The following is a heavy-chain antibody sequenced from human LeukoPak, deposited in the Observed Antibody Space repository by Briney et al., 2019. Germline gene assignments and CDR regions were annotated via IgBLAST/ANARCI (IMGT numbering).Heavy chain of an antibody. J-gene: IGHJ6*03. CDR1: GFTFGDYA. CDR2: IRTKVYGGTT. V-gene: IGHV3-49*04. D-gene: IGHD3-22*01. CDR3: TRARPQWFDSRGYMDV. Sequence: PGGSLRLSCTASGFTFGDYATSWVRQAPGKGLEWVGFIRTKVYGGTTEYAASVKGRFTISRDDSKSIAYLQMHSLKTEDTAVYYCTRARPQWFDSRGYMDVWGKGTTVTISS.